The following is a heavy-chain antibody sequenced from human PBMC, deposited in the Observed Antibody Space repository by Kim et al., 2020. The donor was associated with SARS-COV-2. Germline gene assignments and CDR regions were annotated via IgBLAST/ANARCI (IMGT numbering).Heavy chain of an antibody. CDR3: ARERVATIMGGHDAFDI. D-gene: IGHD5-12*01. V-gene: IGHV4-59*01. J-gene: IGHJ3*02. Sequence: LKSRVTISVDTSKNQFSLKLSSVTAADTAVYYCARERVATIMGGHDAFDIWGQGTMVTVSS.